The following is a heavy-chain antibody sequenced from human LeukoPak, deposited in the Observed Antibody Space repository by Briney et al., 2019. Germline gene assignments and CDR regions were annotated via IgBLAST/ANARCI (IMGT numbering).Heavy chain of an antibody. D-gene: IGHD2-21*01. V-gene: IGHV3-53*04. CDR2: IYSGGST. CDR1: GFIVSGTY. J-gene: IGHJ4*02. Sequence: GGSLRLSCVASGFIVSGTYMSWVRQAPGKGLEWVSVIYSGGSTYYPDSVKGRFTISGHNSKDTLYLQMNSLRPEDTAVYYCTRGQVNPFDYWGQGTLVTVSS. CDR3: TRGQVNPFDY.